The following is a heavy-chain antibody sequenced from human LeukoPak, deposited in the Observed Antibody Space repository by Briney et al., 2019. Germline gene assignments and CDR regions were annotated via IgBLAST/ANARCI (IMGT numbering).Heavy chain of an antibody. CDR1: GFTFSTYW. CDR2: IHSDGSST. D-gene: IGHD6-13*01. CDR3: ARDIYSKSGDDY. V-gene: IGHV3-74*01. Sequence: GGSLRLSCVASGFTFSTYWMHWVRQAPGKGLVWVARIHSDGSSTTYADSVEGRFTISRDNAKNTLYLQMNSLRAEDTAVYYCARDIYSKSGDDYWGQGTLVTVSS. J-gene: IGHJ4*02.